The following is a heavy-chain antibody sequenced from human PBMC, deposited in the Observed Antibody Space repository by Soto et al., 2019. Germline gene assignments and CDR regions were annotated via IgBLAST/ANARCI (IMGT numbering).Heavy chain of an antibody. CDR3: ERDRSSSDY. CDR1: GYTFSTYG. Sequence: QVQLVQSGAEVKKPGASVKVSCKASGYTFSTYGISWVRQAPGQGLEWMGWIRASSVNTNYAQNVQGRVTVNTDASTSTGYMELRRLSSDDTAVYYCERDRSSSDYWGQGTLVTVSS. CDR2: IRASSVNT. V-gene: IGHV1-18*01. D-gene: IGHD6-13*01. J-gene: IGHJ4*02.